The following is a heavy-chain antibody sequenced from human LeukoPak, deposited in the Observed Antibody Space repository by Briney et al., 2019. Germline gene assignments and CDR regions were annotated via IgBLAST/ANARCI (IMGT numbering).Heavy chain of an antibody. CDR1: GGSISSGGYY. CDR3: ARGAGSSGPELDY. Sequence: KPSETLSLTCTVSGGSISSGGYYWSWIRQHPGKGLEWIGYIYYSGSTYYNPSLKSRVTISVDTSKNQFSLKLSSVTAADTAVYYCARGAGSSGPELDYWGQGTLVTVSS. J-gene: IGHJ4*02. CDR2: IYYSGST. V-gene: IGHV4-31*03. D-gene: IGHD3-22*01.